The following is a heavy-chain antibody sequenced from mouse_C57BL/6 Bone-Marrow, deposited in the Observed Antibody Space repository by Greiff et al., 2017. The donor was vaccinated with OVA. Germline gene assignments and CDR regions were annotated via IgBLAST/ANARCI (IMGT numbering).Heavy chain of an antibody. V-gene: IGHV1-15*01. Sequence: VKLVESGAELVRPGASVTLSCKASGYTFTDYEMHWVKQTPVHGLEWIGAIDPETGGTAYNQKFKGKAILTADKSSSTAYMELRSLTSEDSAVYYCTRIGWPPGYFDVWGTGTTVTVSS. CDR3: TRIGWPPGYFDV. CDR1: GYTFTDYE. J-gene: IGHJ1*03. CDR2: IDPETGGT.